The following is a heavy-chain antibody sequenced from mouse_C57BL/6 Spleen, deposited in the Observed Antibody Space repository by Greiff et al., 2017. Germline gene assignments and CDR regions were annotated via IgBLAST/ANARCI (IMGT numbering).Heavy chain of an antibody. V-gene: IGHV1-53*01. CDR1: GYTFTSYW. CDR3: ARWGLYDGYWGFAY. D-gene: IGHD2-3*01. CDR2: INPSNGGT. Sequence: ASGYTFTSYWMHWVKQRPGQGLEWIGNINPSNGGTNYNEKFKSKATLTVDKSSSTAYMQLSSLTSEDSAVYYCARWGLYDGYWGFAYWGQGTLVTVSA. J-gene: IGHJ3*01.